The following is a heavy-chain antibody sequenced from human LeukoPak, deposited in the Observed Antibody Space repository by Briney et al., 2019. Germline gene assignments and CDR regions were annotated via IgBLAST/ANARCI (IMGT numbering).Heavy chain of an antibody. Sequence: PGGPLRLSCAASGFTFSSYTMHWVRQAPGKGLEYVSAISSNGGSTYFANSVKGRFTISRDHSKNTLYLQMGSLRAEDMAVYYCARGMRGFGELPYYYYYMDVWGKGTTVTVSS. CDR1: GFTFSSYT. D-gene: IGHD3-10*01. V-gene: IGHV3-64*01. CDR2: ISSNGGST. CDR3: ARGMRGFGELPYYYYYMDV. J-gene: IGHJ6*03.